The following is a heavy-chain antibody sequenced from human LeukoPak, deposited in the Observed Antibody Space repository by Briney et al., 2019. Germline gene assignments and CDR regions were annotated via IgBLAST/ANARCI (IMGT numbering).Heavy chain of an antibody. CDR1: GYTFTSYY. D-gene: IGHD2-15*01. V-gene: IGHV1-46*01. CDR2: INPSGGST. CDR3: ANPMTRSYAFDI. Sequence: ASVKVSCKASGYTFTSYYMHWVRQAPGQGLEWMGIINPSGGSTSYAQKFQGRVTMTRDMSTSTVYMELSSLRSEDTAVYYCANPMTRSYAFDIWGQGTMVTVSS. J-gene: IGHJ3*02.